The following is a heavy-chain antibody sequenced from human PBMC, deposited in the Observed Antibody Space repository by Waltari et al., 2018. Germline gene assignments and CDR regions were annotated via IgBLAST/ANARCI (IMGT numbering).Heavy chain of an antibody. CDR1: GIPFSSYW. V-gene: IGHV3-7*01. CDR3: ASSWYWYFDL. J-gene: IGHJ2*01. CDR2: IKQDGSEK. Sequence: VQLVESGGGVVEPGGSLRLSCAASGIPFSSYWMSWVRQPPWKGLEWVANIKQDGSEKYYVDSVKGRFTISRDNAKNSLYLQMNSLRAEDTAVYYCASSWYWYFDLWGRGTLVTVSS. D-gene: IGHD6-13*01.